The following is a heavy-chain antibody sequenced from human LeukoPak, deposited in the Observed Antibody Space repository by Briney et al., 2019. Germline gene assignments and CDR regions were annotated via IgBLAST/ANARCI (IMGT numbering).Heavy chain of an antibody. Sequence: ASVKVSCKVSGYTLTELSMHWVRQAPGKGLEWMGGFDPEDGETIYAQKFQGRVTMTEDTSTDTAYMELSSLRSEDTAVYYCATDRPSPHGSGSPDAFDIWGQGTMVTVSS. CDR1: GYTLTELS. D-gene: IGHD3-10*01. CDR3: ATDRPSPHGSGSPDAFDI. J-gene: IGHJ3*02. V-gene: IGHV1-24*01. CDR2: FDPEDGET.